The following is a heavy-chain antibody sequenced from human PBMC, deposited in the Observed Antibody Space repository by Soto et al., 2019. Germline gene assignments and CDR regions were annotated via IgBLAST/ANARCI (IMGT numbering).Heavy chain of an antibody. D-gene: IGHD3-3*01. CDR3: AKDVLRFLEWLAVYGMDV. J-gene: IGHJ6*02. Sequence: QVQLVESGGGVVQPGRSLRLSCAASGFTFSSYGMHWVRQAPGKGLEWVAVISYDGSNKYYADSVKGRFTISRDNSKNTLYLQMNSVRAEDTAVYYCAKDVLRFLEWLAVYGMDVWGQGTTVTVSS. CDR1: GFTFSSYG. V-gene: IGHV3-30*18. CDR2: ISYDGSNK.